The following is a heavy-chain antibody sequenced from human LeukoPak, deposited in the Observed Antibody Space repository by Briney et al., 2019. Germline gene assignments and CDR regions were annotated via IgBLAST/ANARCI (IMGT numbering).Heavy chain of an antibody. Sequence: PSETLSLTCTVSGGSISRSSYYWGWIRQPPGKGLEWIGSIYYSGSTYYNPSLKSRVTISVDTSRNQFSLKLSSVTAAETAVYYCASPLGYCSSTNCYGDYWGQGTLVTVSS. CDR1: GGSISRSSYY. CDR3: ASPLGYCSSTNCYGDY. J-gene: IGHJ4*02. V-gene: IGHV4-39*01. CDR2: IYYSGST. D-gene: IGHD2-2*01.